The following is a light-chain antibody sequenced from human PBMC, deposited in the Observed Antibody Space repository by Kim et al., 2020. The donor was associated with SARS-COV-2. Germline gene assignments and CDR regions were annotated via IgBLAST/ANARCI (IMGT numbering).Light chain of an antibody. CDR2: GAS. V-gene: IGKV3-20*01. CDR3: HQYGSSPRT. Sequence: DIVLTQSPGTLSLSPGERATLSCRASQSITSNYLAWYQQRPGQSPSLLIYGASKRATGIPDRFSGSGSGTDFSLTIDRLEPEDFAVYYCHQYGSSPRTFGQGTKLEI. J-gene: IGKJ2*01. CDR1: QSITSNY.